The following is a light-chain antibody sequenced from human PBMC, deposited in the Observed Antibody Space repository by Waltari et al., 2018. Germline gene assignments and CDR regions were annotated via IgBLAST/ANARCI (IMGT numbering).Light chain of an antibody. CDR3: QHYNSFSALFT. CDR2: KAS. Sequence: DIQMTQSPSTVSASVGDSVAITCRANQSISRWLAWYQQKPGKAPKLLIHKASSLQSGVPSRFSGSGSGTEFTLNITSLQPDDFATYYCQHYNSFSALFTFGPGTQVDIK. CDR1: QSISRW. J-gene: IGKJ3*01. V-gene: IGKV1-5*03.